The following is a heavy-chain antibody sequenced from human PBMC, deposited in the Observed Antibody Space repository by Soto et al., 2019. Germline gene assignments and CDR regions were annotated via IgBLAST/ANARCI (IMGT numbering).Heavy chain of an antibody. CDR3: ARATTAYCSGGSCYSEFDY. J-gene: IGHJ4*02. CDR2: MNPNSGNT. V-gene: IGHV1-8*01. Sequence: ASVNVSCKASGYTFTSYDINWVRQATGQGLEWMGWMNPNSGNTGYAQKFQGRVTMTRNTSISTAYMELSSLRSEDTAVYYCARATTAYCSGGSCYSEFDYWGQGTLVTVSS. D-gene: IGHD2-15*01. CDR1: GYTFTSYD.